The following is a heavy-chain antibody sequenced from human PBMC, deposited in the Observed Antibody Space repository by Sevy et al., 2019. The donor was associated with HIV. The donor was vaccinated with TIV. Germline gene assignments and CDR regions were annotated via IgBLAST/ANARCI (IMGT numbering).Heavy chain of an antibody. Sequence: GGSLRLSCAASGFTFISYAMTWVRQAPGKGLEWVSAISPSGGSTYYADSVKGRFTISRDNSKNTLYLQMTSLRTEDTAVYYCVKDRIETILWSKGDWFDPWGQGTLVTVSS. CDR2: ISPSGGST. CDR3: VKDRIETILWSKGDWFDP. V-gene: IGHV3-23*01. CDR1: GFTFISYA. D-gene: IGHD3-9*01. J-gene: IGHJ5*02.